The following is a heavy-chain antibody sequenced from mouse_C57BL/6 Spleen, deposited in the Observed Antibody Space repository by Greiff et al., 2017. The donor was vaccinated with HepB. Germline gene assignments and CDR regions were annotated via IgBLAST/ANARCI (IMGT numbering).Heavy chain of an antibody. V-gene: IGHV6-3*01. Sequence: EVKLMESGGGLVQPGGSMKLSCVASGFTFSNYWMNWVRQSPEKGLEWVAQIRLKSDNYATHYAESVKGRFTISRDDSKSSVYLQMNNLRAEDTGIYYCTGASYYSNSFGYWGQGTTLTVSS. CDR2: IRLKSDNYAT. CDR1: GFTFSNYW. J-gene: IGHJ2*01. D-gene: IGHD2-5*01. CDR3: TGASYYSNSFGY.